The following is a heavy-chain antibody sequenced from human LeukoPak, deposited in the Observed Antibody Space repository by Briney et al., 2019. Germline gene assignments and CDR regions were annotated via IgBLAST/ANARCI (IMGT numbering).Heavy chain of an antibody. CDR3: ARDSGSSPDWVDP. D-gene: IGHD2-15*01. V-gene: IGHV1-69*05. CDR1: GGTLSRYA. Sequence: SVKVSCMASGGTLSRYAISRVRQAPAQGLEWMGGVIPIFGTANYAQKFQGRVTITTDESTSTAYMELSSVSSDDTAVYKWARDSGSSPDWVDPWGQGTLVTVSS. J-gene: IGHJ5*02. CDR2: VIPIFGTA.